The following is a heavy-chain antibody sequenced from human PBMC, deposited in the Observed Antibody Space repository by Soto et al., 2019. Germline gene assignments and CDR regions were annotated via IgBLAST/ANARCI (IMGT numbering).Heavy chain of an antibody. CDR3: AREIRYYFDY. J-gene: IGHJ4*02. CDR1: GGSISSSRYY. CDR2: IYYRGST. V-gene: IGHV4-39*07. Sequence: SETLSLTCTFSGGSISSSRYYWGLIRPPPGKGLEWIGSIYYRGSTNYNPSLKSRVTISVDKSKNQFSLKLSSVTAADTAVYYCAREIRYYFDYWGQGTLVTVSS.